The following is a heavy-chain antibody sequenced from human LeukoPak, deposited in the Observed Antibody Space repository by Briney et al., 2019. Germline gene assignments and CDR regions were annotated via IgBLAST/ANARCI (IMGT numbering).Heavy chain of an antibody. Sequence: ASVKVSCKASGYSFTTYGITWVRQAPGQGLEWMGWISAFNGNTNYAQKLQGRVTMTRDTSTSTVYMELSSLRSEDTAVYYCARAGGGASHDAFDIWGQGTMVTVSS. CDR2: ISAFNGNT. V-gene: IGHV1-18*01. J-gene: IGHJ3*02. CDR3: ARAGGGASHDAFDI. CDR1: GYSFTTYG. D-gene: IGHD4-23*01.